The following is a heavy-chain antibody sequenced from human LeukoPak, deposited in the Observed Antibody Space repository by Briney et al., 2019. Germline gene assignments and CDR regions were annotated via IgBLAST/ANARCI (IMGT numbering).Heavy chain of an antibody. Sequence: GASVKVSCKASGYTFTSYYMHWVRQAPGQGLEWMGIINPSGGSTSYAQKFQGRVTMTRDTSISTAYMELSRLRSDDTAVYYCALSLVAGIFDYWGQGTLVTVSS. CDR3: ALSLVAGIFDY. CDR1: GYTFTSYY. CDR2: INPSGGST. V-gene: IGHV1-46*03. D-gene: IGHD6-19*01. J-gene: IGHJ4*02.